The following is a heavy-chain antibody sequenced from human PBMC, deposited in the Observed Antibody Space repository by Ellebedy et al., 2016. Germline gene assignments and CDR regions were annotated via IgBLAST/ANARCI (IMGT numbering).Heavy chain of an antibody. V-gene: IGHV1-2*02. CDR2: INPNSGGT. D-gene: IGHD3-16*01. CDR1: GNTFSSYD. J-gene: IGHJ4*02. Sequence: ASVKVSCXASGNTFSSYDINWVRQATGQGLEWMGWINPNSGGTNYAQKFQGRVTMTRDTSISTAYMELSRLRSDDTAVYYCARDYTSGDPYFDYWGQGTLVTVSS. CDR3: ARDYTSGDPYFDY.